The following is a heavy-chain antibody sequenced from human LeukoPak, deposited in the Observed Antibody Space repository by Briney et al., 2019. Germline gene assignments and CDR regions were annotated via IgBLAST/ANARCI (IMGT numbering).Heavy chain of an antibody. Sequence: ASVKVSCKAPGYTFTSFYMHWVRQAPGQGLEWMGIINPSGGSTSYAQKFQGRVTMTRDTSTSTVYMELSSLRSEDTAVYYCARDPRSTSSYYYYMDVWGKGTTVTVSS. D-gene: IGHD2-2*01. V-gene: IGHV1-46*01. CDR1: GYTFTSFY. CDR3: ARDPRSTSSYYYYMDV. J-gene: IGHJ6*03. CDR2: INPSGGST.